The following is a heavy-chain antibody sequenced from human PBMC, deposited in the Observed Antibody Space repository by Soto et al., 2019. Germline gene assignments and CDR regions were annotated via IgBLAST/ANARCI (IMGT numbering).Heavy chain of an antibody. CDR3: ARAGPGGYGGGYYFDY. Sequence: PSETLSLTCTVSGGSISSYYWSWIRQPPGKGLELIGYIYYSGSTNYNPSLKSRVTSSVDTSKNQFSLKLSSVTAADTAVYYCARAGPGGYGGGYYFDYWGQGTLVTVSS. CDR1: GGSISSYY. J-gene: IGHJ4*01. V-gene: IGHV4-59*01. D-gene: IGHD4-17*01. CDR2: IYYSGST.